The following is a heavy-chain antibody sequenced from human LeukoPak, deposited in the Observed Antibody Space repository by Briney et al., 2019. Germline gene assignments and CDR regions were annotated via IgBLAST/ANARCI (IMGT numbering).Heavy chain of an antibody. V-gene: IGHV3-30*02. D-gene: IGHD2-2*02. CDR3: ATLGYCSRTSCYNPHHFDY. CDR1: GFTFSSYG. CDR2: IRYDGSNK. J-gene: IGHJ4*02. Sequence: LPGGSLRLSCAASGFTFSSYGMHWVRQAPGKGLEWVAFIRYDGSNKYYADSVKGRFTISRDNTKNTLYLQMNSLRAEDTAVYYCATLGYCSRTSCYNPHHFDYWGQGTLVTVSS.